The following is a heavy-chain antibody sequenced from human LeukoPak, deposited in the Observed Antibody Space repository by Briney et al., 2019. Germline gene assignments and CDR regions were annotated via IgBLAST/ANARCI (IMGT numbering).Heavy chain of an antibody. CDR2: RYSGGAT. D-gene: IGHD6-19*01. J-gene: IGHJ4*02. Sequence: GGSLRLSCAVSEFSVSSNYMNWVRQAPGKGLEWVSVRYSGGATYYADSVRGRFTISRDNSKNMVSLQMTSLGAEDTAVYYCARGRFSGPDAYWGQGTLVTVSS. CDR3: ARGRFSGPDAY. CDR1: EFSVSSNY. V-gene: IGHV3-53*01.